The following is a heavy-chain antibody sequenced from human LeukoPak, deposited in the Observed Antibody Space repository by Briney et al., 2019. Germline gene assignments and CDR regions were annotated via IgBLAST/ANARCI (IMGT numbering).Heavy chain of an antibody. CDR2: IIPIFGTA. Sequence: SVTVSCKASGGTFSSYAISWVRQAPGRGLEWMGGIIPIFGTANYAQKFQGRVTITTDESTSTAYMELSSLRSEDTAVYYCARVGGPAPPGWFDPWGQGTLVTVSS. CDR1: GGTFSSYA. J-gene: IGHJ5*02. CDR3: ARVGGPAPPGWFDP. V-gene: IGHV1-69*05. D-gene: IGHD1-26*01.